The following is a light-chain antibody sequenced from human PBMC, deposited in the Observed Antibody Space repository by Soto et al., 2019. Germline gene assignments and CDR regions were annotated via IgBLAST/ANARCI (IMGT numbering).Light chain of an antibody. CDR3: GTWDSSLSVVYV. CDR1: SSNIGNNY. CDR2: DNN. V-gene: IGLV1-51*01. Sequence: QSVLTQPPSVSAAPGQKVTISCSGSSSNIGNNYVSWYQQLPGTAPKLLIYDNNKRPSGIPDRFSGSKSGTSATLGITGLQXGDEADYYCGTWDSSLSVVYVFGTGTRSPS. J-gene: IGLJ1*01.